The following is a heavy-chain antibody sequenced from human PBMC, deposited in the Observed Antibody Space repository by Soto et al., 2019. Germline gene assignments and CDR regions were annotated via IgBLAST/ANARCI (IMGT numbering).Heavy chain of an antibody. CDR3: ARDQGGEFLKGSGMDV. CDR1: GDSISRYY. Sequence: QVQLQESGPGLVKPSETLSLTCTVSGDSISRYYWSWIRLSPGKGLEWIGYIYYSGETNYNPSVKSRVTRSVDRTKNQFSLKLSSVTAADTAVYYCARDQGGEFLKGSGMDVWGQGPTVTVSS. D-gene: IGHD3-10*01. J-gene: IGHJ6*02. CDR2: IYYSGET. V-gene: IGHV4-59*01.